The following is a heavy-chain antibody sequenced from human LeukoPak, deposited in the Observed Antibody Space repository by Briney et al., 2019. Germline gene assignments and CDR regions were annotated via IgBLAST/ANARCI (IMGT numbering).Heavy chain of an antibody. V-gene: IGHV3-30*01. CDR2: ISYDGSNK. CDR3: ARGPHCSGGSCYYDSSGYY. CDR1: GFTFSSYA. D-gene: IGHD2-15*01. Sequence: GGSLRLSCAASGFTFSSYAMHWVRQAPGRGLEWVAVISYDGSNKYYADSVKGRFTISRDNSKNTLYLQMNSLRAEDTAVYYCARGPHCSGGSCYYDSSGYYWGQGTLVTVSS. J-gene: IGHJ4*02.